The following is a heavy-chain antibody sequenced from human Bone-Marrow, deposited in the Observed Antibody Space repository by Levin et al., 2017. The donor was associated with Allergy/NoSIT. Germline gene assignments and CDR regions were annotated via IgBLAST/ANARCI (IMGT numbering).Heavy chain of an antibody. D-gene: IGHD3-3*01. J-gene: IGHJ5*02. CDR2: ISYDGNNK. V-gene: IGHV3-30*04. Sequence: GESLKISCAASAFTFSRYAMHWVRQAPGKGLEWVAIISYDGNNKYYADSVKGRFTISRDNSRNTLYLQMNSLRTEDTALYYCHGDFWSGYPTAETLWFDPWGQGTLVTVSA. CDR3: HGDFWSGYPTAETLWFDP. CDR1: AFTFSRYA.